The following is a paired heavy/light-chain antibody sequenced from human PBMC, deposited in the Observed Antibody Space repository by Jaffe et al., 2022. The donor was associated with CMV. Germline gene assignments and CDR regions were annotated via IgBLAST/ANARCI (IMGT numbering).Heavy chain of an antibody. D-gene: IGHD6-13*01. V-gene: IGHV1-3*01. CDR1: GYIFTNYA. Sequence: QVQLVHSGAEVKKPGASVKVSCKASGYIFTNYALHWVRQAPGQRLEWMGRINAGNGNTRYSQKFQGRVTITTDTSASTAYMELSSLRSEDTAIYYCARDRWGIEWPDRPFYYMDVWGKGTTVTVSS. CDR3: ARDRWGIEWPDRPFYYMDV. CDR2: INAGNGNT. J-gene: IGHJ6*03.
Light chain of an antibody. CDR3: ATWDSSLSAVV. Sequence: QSVLTQPPSVSAAPGQKVTISCSGSSSNIGNNFVSWYQQLPGTAPKLLIYDNDKRPSGIPDRFSGSKSGTSATLGITGLQTGDEADYFCATWDSSLSAVVFGGGTKVTV. V-gene: IGLV1-51*01. CDR1: SSNIGNNF. J-gene: IGLJ3*02. CDR2: DND.